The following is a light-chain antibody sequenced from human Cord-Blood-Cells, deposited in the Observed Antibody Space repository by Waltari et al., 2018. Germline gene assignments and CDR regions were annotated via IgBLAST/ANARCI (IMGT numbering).Light chain of an antibody. CDR1: SSDVGSYNY. CDR3: SSYAGSNNLV. CDR2: EVS. V-gene: IGLV2-8*01. J-gene: IGLJ3*02. Sequence: QSALTPPPSASGSSGQSVTIPCTGTSSDVGSYNYVNWYQPHPGKAPKLMIYEVSNRPSGVPDRFAGSKSGNTASLTVSGLQAEDEADYYCSSYAGSNNLVFGGGTKLTVL.